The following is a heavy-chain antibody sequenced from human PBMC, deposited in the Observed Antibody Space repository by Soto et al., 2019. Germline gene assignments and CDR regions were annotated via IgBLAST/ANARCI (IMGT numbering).Heavy chain of an antibody. CDR2: IYYSGST. CDR1: GGSISSYY. J-gene: IGHJ5*02. D-gene: IGHD5-12*01. CDR3: PVATIEYNWFDT. V-gene: IGHV4-59*08. Sequence: PSETLSLTCTVSGGSISSYYWSWIRQPPGKGLEWIGYIYYSGSTNYNPSLKSRVTISVDTSKNQFSLNLSSVTAADTAVYYCPVATIEYNWFDTWGQGTLVTV.